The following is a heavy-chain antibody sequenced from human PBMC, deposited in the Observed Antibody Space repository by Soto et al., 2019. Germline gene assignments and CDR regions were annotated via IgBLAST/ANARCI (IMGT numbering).Heavy chain of an antibody. D-gene: IGHD6-6*01. CDR3: ASHGRQLVDYYYGMDV. J-gene: IGHJ6*02. V-gene: IGHV1-69*12. Sequence: QVQQVQSGAEVKKPGSSVDVSCKASGGTFSSYAISWVRQAPGQGLEWMGGIIPIFGTANYAQKFQGRVTITADESTSTAYMEPSSLRSEDTAVYYCASHGRQLVDYYYGMDVWGQGTTVTVSS. CDR1: GGTFSSYA. CDR2: IIPIFGTA.